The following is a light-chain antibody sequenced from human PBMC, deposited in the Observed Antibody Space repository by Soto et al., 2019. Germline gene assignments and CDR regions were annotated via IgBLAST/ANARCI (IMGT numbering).Light chain of an antibody. Sequence: DIQMTQSPSSLSASAGDRVIITCRTSQSISNYLNWYQHKPGKAPKVLVSAASNLQSGVPSRFSGSGSGTVFTLTISSLQPEDFATYFCQQSYTLSPLTFGGGTKVDIK. CDR1: QSISNY. CDR2: AAS. J-gene: IGKJ4*01. V-gene: IGKV1-39*01. CDR3: QQSYTLSPLT.